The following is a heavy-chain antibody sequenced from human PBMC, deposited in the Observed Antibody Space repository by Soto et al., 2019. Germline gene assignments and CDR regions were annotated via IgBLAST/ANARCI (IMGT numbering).Heavy chain of an antibody. CDR1: GYTFTGYY. CDR2: INPNSGGT. J-gene: IGHJ6*02. Sequence: ASMKVSCKASGYTFTGYYMHWVRQAPGQGLEWMGWINPNSGGTNYAQKFQGWVTMTRDTSISTAYMELSRLRSDDTAVYYCARSYSSGWSTLPYYYYYGMDVSGQGTTVTVSS. V-gene: IGHV1-2*04. CDR3: ARSYSSGWSTLPYYYYYGMDV. D-gene: IGHD6-19*01.